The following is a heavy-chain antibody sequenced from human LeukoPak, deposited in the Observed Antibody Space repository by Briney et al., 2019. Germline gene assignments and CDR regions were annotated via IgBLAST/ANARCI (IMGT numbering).Heavy chain of an antibody. CDR3: ARDPSAVAINTYG. Sequence: GGSLRLSCAASGFTFSSYAMYWVRQAPGKGLEWVAFIRYDGNKKYYADSVKGRFTISRDNSRNTVYLQMNSLTSEDTAVYYCARDPSAVAINTYGWGQGTLVTVSS. CDR1: GFTFSSYA. D-gene: IGHD6-13*01. V-gene: IGHV3-30*02. J-gene: IGHJ4*02. CDR2: IRYDGNKK.